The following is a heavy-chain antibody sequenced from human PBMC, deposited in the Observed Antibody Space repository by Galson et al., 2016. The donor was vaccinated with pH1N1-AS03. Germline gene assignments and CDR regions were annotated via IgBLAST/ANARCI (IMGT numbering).Heavy chain of an antibody. CDR2: VYYRGST. CDR3: ARTVVAGLGYYFDY. J-gene: IGHJ4*02. Sequence: LSLTCTASGDSIINYYWSWIRQSPGKALEWIGYVYYRGSTNYNPSLKSRVTISVDTSKNQFSLNLGSVTPADTAVYYWARTVVAGLGYYFDYWGQGTLVTVSS. D-gene: IGHD6-19*01. V-gene: IGHV4-59*01. CDR1: GDSIINYY.